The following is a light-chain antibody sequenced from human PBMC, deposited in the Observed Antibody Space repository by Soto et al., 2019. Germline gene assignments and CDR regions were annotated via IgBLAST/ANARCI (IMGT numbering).Light chain of an antibody. V-gene: IGKV1-39*01. Sequence: DIQMTQSPSSLSASIGDSVTITCRASQTIIGYLNWYQQKPGKAPRLLINAASNLQSGVPSRFRGSGSGTDFTLTVESLQPEDFATYYCQQGYSNPWTFGQGTKVDIK. CDR1: QTIIGY. CDR2: AAS. J-gene: IGKJ1*01. CDR3: QQGYSNPWT.